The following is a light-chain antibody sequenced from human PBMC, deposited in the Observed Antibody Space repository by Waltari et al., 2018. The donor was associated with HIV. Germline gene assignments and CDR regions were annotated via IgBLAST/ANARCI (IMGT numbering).Light chain of an antibody. CDR2: DTS. V-gene: IGKV3-11*01. CDR3: QQRSNWSIT. J-gene: IGKJ5*01. CDR1: QSVSSY. Sequence: EIVLIQSPATLSLSPGDRATLSCRASQSVSSYLAWYDQKPGQSPRLLIYDTSTRATGIPARFSGSWSATDFTLTITSLEPEDSAVYYCQQRSNWSITFGQGTRLEIK.